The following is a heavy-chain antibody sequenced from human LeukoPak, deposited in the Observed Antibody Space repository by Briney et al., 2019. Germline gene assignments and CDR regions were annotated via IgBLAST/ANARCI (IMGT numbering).Heavy chain of an antibody. Sequence: GGSLRLSCAASGFTFSSYWMSWVRQAPGKGLEWVANIKQDGSEKYYVDSVKGRFTISRDNAKNSLYLQMNSLRAEDTAVYYCARDRTYCSGGSCYSDYWGQGTLVTVSS. CDR2: IKQDGSEK. CDR1: GFTFSSYW. D-gene: IGHD2-15*01. V-gene: IGHV3-7*01. CDR3: ARDRTYCSGGSCYSDY. J-gene: IGHJ4*02.